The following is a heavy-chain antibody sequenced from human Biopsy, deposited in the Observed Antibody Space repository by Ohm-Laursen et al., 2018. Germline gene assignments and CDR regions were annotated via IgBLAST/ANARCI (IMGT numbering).Heavy chain of an antibody. CDR3: ARDER. D-gene: IGHD5-24*01. CDR1: GFMFSASW. J-gene: IGHJ4*02. Sequence: SLRLSCAASGFMFSASWMSWVRQAPGKGLEWVANINPDGSVKYFADSVKGRFTISRDNAENSMYLQMSSLIVDDTAVYYCARDERWGQGALVTVSS. CDR2: INPDGSVK. V-gene: IGHV3-7*01.